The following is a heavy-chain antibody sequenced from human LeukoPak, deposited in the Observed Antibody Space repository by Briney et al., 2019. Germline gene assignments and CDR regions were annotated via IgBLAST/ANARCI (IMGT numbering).Heavy chain of an antibody. V-gene: IGHV1-46*01. Sequence: ASVKVSCKASGYTFTTYYMHWVRQAPGQGLEWMGIINPSGGSTSYAQKFQGRVTITRDTSTSTVYMEVSSLRSEDTAVYYYARKAPDHDLDWGQGTLVTVSS. D-gene: IGHD2-21*02. J-gene: IGHJ4*02. CDR3: ARKAPDHDLD. CDR1: GYTFTTYY. CDR2: INPSGGST.